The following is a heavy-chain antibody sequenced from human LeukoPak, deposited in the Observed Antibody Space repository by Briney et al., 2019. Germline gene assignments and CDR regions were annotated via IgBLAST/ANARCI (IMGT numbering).Heavy chain of an antibody. V-gene: IGHV3-7*03. CDR2: IKSDGSQK. CDR3: TRVFGGYDVSDY. J-gene: IGHJ4*02. D-gene: IGHD3-3*01. CDR1: AFMFSSLW. Sequence: PGGSLRLSCAASAFMFSSLWMSWVRQAPGKGLEWVANIKSDGSQKYYVDSVEGRFTISRENAKNSLYLRMDSLRVDETAVYYCTRVFGGYDVSDYWGQGTLVTVSS.